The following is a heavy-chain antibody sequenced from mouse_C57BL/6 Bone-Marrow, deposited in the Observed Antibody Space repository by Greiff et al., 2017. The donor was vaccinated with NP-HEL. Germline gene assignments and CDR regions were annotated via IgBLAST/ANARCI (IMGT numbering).Heavy chain of an antibody. CDR3: ARLGVVAEGPDY. Sequence: VQLQQSGAELARPGASVKLSCKASGYTFTSYGISWVKQRTGQGLEWIGEIYPRSGNTYYHEQFKGKATLTTDKSSSTSYLELRSLTSEDSAVYFCARLGVVAEGPDYWGQGTTLTVSS. D-gene: IGHD1-1*01. J-gene: IGHJ2*01. CDR1: GYTFTSYG. CDR2: IYPRSGNT. V-gene: IGHV1-81*01.